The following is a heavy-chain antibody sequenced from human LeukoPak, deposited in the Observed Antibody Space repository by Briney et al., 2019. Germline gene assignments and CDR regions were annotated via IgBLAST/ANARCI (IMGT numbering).Heavy chain of an antibody. V-gene: IGHV3-11*04. CDR3: AKYMYDSFDY. CDR1: GFTFSDFY. CDR2: ISSSGRSI. Sequence: GGSLRLSCAASGFTFSDFYMTWIRQAPGKGLEWVSSISSSGRSIYYADSVKGRFTISRDNAKNSLYLQMNSLRAEDTAVYYCAKYMYDSFDYWGQGTLVAVSS. D-gene: IGHD3-22*01. J-gene: IGHJ4*02.